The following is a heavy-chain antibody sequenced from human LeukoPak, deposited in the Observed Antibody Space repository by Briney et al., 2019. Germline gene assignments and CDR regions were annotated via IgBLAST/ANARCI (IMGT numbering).Heavy chain of an antibody. Sequence: GASVKVSCKASGYTFTGYYMHWGRQAPGQGLEWMGWINPNSGGTNYARKFQGRLTMTRDTSISTAYMELSRLRSDDTAVYYCARGSQWELRGIWFDPWGQGTLVTVSS. J-gene: IGHJ5*02. D-gene: IGHD1-26*01. V-gene: IGHV1-2*02. CDR2: INPNSGGT. CDR1: GYTFTGYY. CDR3: ARGSQWELRGIWFDP.